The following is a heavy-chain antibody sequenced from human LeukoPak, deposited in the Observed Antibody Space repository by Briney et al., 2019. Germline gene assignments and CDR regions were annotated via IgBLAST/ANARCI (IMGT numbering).Heavy chain of an antibody. J-gene: IGHJ6*02. V-gene: IGHV3-21*01. CDR2: ISSSSSYI. CDR1: GFTFSSYS. D-gene: IGHD2-2*01. Sequence: PGGSLRLSCAASGFTFSSYSMNWVRQAPGKGLEWVSSISSSSSYIYYADSVKGRFTISRDNAKNSLYLQMNSLRAEDTAVYYCARDYCSSTSCYLYGMDVWGQGTTVTVSS. CDR3: ARDYCSSTSCYLYGMDV.